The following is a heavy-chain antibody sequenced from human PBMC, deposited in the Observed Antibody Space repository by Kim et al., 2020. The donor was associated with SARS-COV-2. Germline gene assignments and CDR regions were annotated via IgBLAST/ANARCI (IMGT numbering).Heavy chain of an antibody. CDR2: IKSKSDGETT. D-gene: IGHD5-18*01. CDR1: AFTFSNAC. Sequence: GGSLRLSCAASAFTFSNACMSWVRRAPGKGLEWVGLIKSKSDGETTDYAAPVKGRFTISRDDSKNTLYLQMNSLKTEDTALYYCTTGAWIQLWLADYWGQGTLVTVSS. V-gene: IGHV3-15*01. CDR3: TTGAWIQLWLADY. J-gene: IGHJ4*02.